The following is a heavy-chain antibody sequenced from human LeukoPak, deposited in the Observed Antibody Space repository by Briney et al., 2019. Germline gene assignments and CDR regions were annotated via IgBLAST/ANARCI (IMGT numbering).Heavy chain of an antibody. V-gene: IGHV1-2*02. CDR3: ARDRRGSGWYNY. D-gene: IGHD6-19*01. J-gene: IGHJ4*02. Sequence: ASVKVSCKASGYTFTGYYMHWVRQAPGQGLEWIGWINPNSGGTNYAQKFQGRVTMTRDTSISTAYMELSRLRSDDTAVYYCARDRRGSGWYNYWGQGTLVTVSS. CDR2: INPNSGGT. CDR1: GYTFTGYY.